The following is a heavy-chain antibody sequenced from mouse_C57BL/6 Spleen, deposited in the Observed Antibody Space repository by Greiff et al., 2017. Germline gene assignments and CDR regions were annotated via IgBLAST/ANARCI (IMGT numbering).Heavy chain of an antibody. CDR1: GYTFTDYE. Sequence: QVHVKQSGAELVRPGASVTLSCKASGYTFTDYEMHWVKQTPVHGLEWIGAIDPETGGTAYNQKFKGKAILTVDKSSSTAYMELRSLTSEDSAVXYYTSGGGLGLDYWGQGTTLTVSS. D-gene: IGHD3-1*01. CDR3: TSGGGLGLDY. J-gene: IGHJ2*01. CDR2: IDPETGGT. V-gene: IGHV1-15*01.